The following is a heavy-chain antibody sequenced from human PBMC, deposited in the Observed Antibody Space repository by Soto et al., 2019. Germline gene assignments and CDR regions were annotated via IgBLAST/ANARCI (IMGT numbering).Heavy chain of an antibody. V-gene: IGHV3-30*03. CDR2: ISYDGSNK. Sequence: GGSLRLSCAASGFTFSSYDMHWVRQAPGKGLEWVAVISYDGSNKYYADYVKGRFTISRDNSKNTLYLQMNSLRTEDTAVYYCATKIVAATSDYWGQGTLVTVSS. D-gene: IGHD2-15*01. CDR3: ATKIVAATSDY. CDR1: GFTFSSYD. J-gene: IGHJ4*02.